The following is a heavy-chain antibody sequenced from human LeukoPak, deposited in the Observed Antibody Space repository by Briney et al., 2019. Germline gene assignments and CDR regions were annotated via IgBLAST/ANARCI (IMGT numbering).Heavy chain of an antibody. D-gene: IGHD3-10*01. Sequence: ASVKVSCKASGYTLTRYFIHWVRQAPGQGLEWMGIINPNGGSTSYPQKFQGRVTMTRDTSASTAYMELSSLRSEDTAVYYCARDPLLLWFGEPRRDYKNDAFDIWGQGTMVTVSS. CDR3: ARDPLLLWFGEPRRDYKNDAFDI. CDR1: GYTLTRYF. V-gene: IGHV1-46*01. CDR2: INPNGGST. J-gene: IGHJ3*02.